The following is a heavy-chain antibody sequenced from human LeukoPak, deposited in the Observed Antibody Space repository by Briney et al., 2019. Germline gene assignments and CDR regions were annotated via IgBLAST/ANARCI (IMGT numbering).Heavy chain of an antibody. CDR1: GGSFSGYY. Sequence: SETLSLTCAVYGGSFSGYYWSWIRQPPGKGLEWIGEINHSGSTNYNPSLKSRVTISVDTSKNQFSLKLSSVTAADTAVYYCARRGWFPHSRYFDYWGQGTLVTVSS. J-gene: IGHJ4*02. V-gene: IGHV4-34*01. D-gene: IGHD3-10*01. CDR2: INHSGST. CDR3: ARRGWFPHSRYFDY.